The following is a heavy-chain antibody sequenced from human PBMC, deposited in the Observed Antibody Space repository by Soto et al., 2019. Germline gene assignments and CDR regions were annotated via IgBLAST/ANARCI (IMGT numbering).Heavy chain of an antibody. Sequence: QLQLQESGSGLVKPSQTLSLTCAVSGGSISSGGYSWSWIRQPPGKGLEWIGYIYHSGSTYYTPSLKRLVTISLDRSNNHLSLKLGSVTAADTAVYYCARGPDCGGDCYSYDRVSWGQGTLVTVSS. J-gene: IGHJ5*02. CDR3: ARGPDCGGDCYSYDRVS. CDR1: GGSISSGGYS. D-gene: IGHD2-21*02. CDR2: IYHSGST. V-gene: IGHV4-30-2*01.